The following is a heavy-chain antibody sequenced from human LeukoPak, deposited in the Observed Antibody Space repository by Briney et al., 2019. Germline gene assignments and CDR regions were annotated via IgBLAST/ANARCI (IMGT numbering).Heavy chain of an antibody. CDR1: GGSMTSGDYY. J-gene: IGHJ6*02. CDR3: ARVLGLYQEGMDV. CDR2: S. D-gene: IGHD2-2*01. V-gene: IGHV4-61*08. Sequence: SETLSLTCTVSGGSMTSGDYYWGWIRQSPGTGLQWIGTSYQGASLKSRVTISLDTSKNQFSLRLTSVTAADTAVYYCARVLGLYQEGMDVWGPGITVTVSS.